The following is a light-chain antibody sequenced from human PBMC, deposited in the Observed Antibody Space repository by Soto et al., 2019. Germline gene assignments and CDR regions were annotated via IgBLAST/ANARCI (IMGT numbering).Light chain of an antibody. CDR1: QSVSSY. CDR3: QQRSNCPQT. CDR2: DAS. J-gene: IGKJ1*01. V-gene: IGKV3-11*01. Sequence: EIVLTQSPATLSLSPGERATLSCRASQSVSSYLAWYQQKPGQAPRLLIYDASNRATGIPARFSGSGSGTDFTLTISSLEPEDFAGYYCQQRSNCPQTFGQGTKVDIK.